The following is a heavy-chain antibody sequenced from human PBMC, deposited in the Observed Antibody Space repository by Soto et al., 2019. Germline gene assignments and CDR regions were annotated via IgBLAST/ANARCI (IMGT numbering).Heavy chain of an antibody. D-gene: IGHD1-26*01. V-gene: IGHV3-23*01. CDR3: AKDPPVASKWELPNFDY. Sequence: GGSLRLSCAASGFTFSSYAMSWVRQAPGKGLEWVSAISGSGGSTYYADSVKGRFTISRDNSKNTLYLQMNSLRAEDTAVYYCAKDPPVASKWELPNFDYWGQGTLVTVSS. CDR2: ISGSGGST. CDR1: GFTFSSYA. J-gene: IGHJ4*02.